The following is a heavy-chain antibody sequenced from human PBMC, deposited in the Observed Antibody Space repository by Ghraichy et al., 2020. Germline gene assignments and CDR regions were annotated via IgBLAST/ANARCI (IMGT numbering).Heavy chain of an antibody. CDR1: GFTFSSYN. D-gene: IGHD1-14*01. CDR2: ISVSASDI. V-gene: IGHV3-48*02. J-gene: IGHJ4*02. Sequence: GGSLRLSCAFYGFTFSSYNMNWVRQAPGKGLEWVSYISVSASDISYADSVKGRFTMSRDIAKNSLYLQMNSLRDEDTAIYYCARVPELDYWGQGTLVTVSS. CDR3: ARVPELDY.